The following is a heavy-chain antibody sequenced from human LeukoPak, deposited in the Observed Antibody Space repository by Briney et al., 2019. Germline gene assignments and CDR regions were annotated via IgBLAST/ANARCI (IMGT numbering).Heavy chain of an antibody. J-gene: IGHJ5*02. CDR1: GFAFDDYA. CDR2: ISWNSGSI. Sequence: GGSLRLSCAASGFAFDDYAMHWVRQAPGKGLEWVSGISWNSGSIGYADSVKGRFTISRDNAKNSLYLQMNSLRAEDTALYYCAKGIAAAGFNWFDPWGQGTLVTVSS. CDR3: AKGIAAAGFNWFDP. D-gene: IGHD6-13*01. V-gene: IGHV3-9*01.